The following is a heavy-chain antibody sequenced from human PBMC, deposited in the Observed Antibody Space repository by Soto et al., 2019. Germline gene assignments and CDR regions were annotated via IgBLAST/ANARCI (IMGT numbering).Heavy chain of an antibody. CDR3: APQRGGGGY. V-gene: IGHV3-53*01. Sequence: EVQLVESGGGLIQPGGSLRLSCAVSGFTVSNNYMSWVRQAPGKGLEGVSVIYSGGYTAYGDSVKGRFTISRDNSKNTLVLKMKTLPAQDPAVFFRAPQRGGGGYWGQGTLVTVSS. CDR1: GFTVSNNY. D-gene: IGHD6-25*01. J-gene: IGHJ4*02. CDR2: IYSGGYT.